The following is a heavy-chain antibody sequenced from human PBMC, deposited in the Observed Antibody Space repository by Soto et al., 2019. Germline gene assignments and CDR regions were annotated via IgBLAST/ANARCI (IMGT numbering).Heavy chain of an antibody. CDR2: VSGHDGNT. D-gene: IGHD6-25*01. J-gene: IGHJ4*02. Sequence: WASVKVSCKTSGYTFINHGISWVRQAPGQGLEWMGWVSGHDGNTKYAQKFKGRVTMTTETSTSTAYMELRSLTSDDTAMYYCAREWQRGTDYWGQGALVTVSS. CDR1: GYTFINHG. CDR3: AREWQRGTDY. V-gene: IGHV1-18*04.